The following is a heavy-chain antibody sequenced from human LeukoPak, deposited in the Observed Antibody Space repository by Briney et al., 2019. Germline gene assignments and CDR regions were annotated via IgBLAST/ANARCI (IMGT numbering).Heavy chain of an antibody. CDR2: IRHDGTIK. CDR1: GFTFSIYG. CDR3: AKDSLTHIDY. J-gene: IGHJ4*02. Sequence: GGSLRLSCTASGFTFSIYGMYWVRQAPGKGLEWVAFIRHDGTIKYYADSVKGRFTISRDNSENTLYLQLNSLRAEDTAVYYCAKDSLTHIDYWGQGTLVTVSS. V-gene: IGHV3-30*02.